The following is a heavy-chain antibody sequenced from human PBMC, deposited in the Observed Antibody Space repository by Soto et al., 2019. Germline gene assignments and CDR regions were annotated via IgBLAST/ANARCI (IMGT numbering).Heavy chain of an antibody. CDR3: ARGSLTYYDFWSGYPEYFQH. CDR1: GYTFTGYY. V-gene: IGHV1-2*04. CDR2: INPNSGGA. Sequence: QVQLVQSGAEVKKPGASVKVSCKASGYTFTGYYMHWVRQAPGQGLEWMGWINPNSGGANYAQKFQGWVTMTRDTSISTAYMELSRLRSDDTAVYYCARGSLTYYDFWSGYPEYFQHWGQGTLVTVSS. D-gene: IGHD3-3*01. J-gene: IGHJ1*01.